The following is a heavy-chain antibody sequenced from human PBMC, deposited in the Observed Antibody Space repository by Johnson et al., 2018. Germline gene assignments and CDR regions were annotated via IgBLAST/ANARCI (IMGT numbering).Heavy chain of an antibody. D-gene: IGHD3-16*01. CDR3: AGQGATHYYYYYFAMDV. CDR1: GFTFSSHS. CDR2: ISSSSTYK. Sequence: VQLQESGGGLVQPGGSLRLSCAASGFTFSSHSMNWVRQAPGKGLEWVSSISSSSTYKYYADSIKGRFPISRDNAKNSLNLQMDSLRAEDTAVYYCAGQGATHYYYYYFAMDVWGQGTTVTVSS. J-gene: IGHJ6*02. V-gene: IGHV3-21*01.